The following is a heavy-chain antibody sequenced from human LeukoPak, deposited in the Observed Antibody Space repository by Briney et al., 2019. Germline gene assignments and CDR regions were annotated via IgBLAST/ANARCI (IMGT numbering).Heavy chain of an antibody. CDR1: GGTFSSYA. J-gene: IGHJ4*02. D-gene: IGHD6-13*01. Sequence: SVKVSCKASGGTFSSYAISWVRQAPGQGLEWMGGIIPIFGTANYAQKFQGRVTITADESTSTAYMELSSLRSEDTAVYYCGVWLAAGRYFGYWGQGTLVTVSS. CDR2: IIPIFGTA. CDR3: GVWLAAGRYFGY. V-gene: IGHV1-69*13.